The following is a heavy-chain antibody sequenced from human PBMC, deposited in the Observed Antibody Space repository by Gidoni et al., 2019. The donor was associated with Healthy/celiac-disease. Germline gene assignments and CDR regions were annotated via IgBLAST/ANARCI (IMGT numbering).Heavy chain of an antibody. CDR2: INHSGST. D-gene: IGHD3-3*01. J-gene: IGHJ4*02. Sequence: QVQLQQWGAGLLKPSETLSLTCAVYGGSFSGYYWSWIRQPPGKGLEWIGEINHSGSTNYNPSLKSRVTISVDTSKNQFSLKLSSVTAADTAVYYCARGSPHDFWSGYYTRPFDYWGQGTLVTVSS. CDR3: ARGSPHDFWSGYYTRPFDY. V-gene: IGHV4-34*01. CDR1: GGSFSGYY.